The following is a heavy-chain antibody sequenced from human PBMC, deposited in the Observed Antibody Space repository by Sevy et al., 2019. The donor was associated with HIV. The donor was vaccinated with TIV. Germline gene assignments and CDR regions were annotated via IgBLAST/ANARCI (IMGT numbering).Heavy chain of an antibody. Sequence: EGSLRLSCAASGFTFSSYNMNWVRQAPGKGLEWVSSISSSSTYIYYADSVQGRFTISRDNAKNSLFLQMNSLRAEDTAVYHCARDFGPGIAAAPDLWGRGTLVTVSS. CDR3: ARDFGPGIAAAPDL. D-gene: IGHD6-13*01. CDR2: ISSSSTYI. CDR1: GFTFSSYN. V-gene: IGHV3-21*01. J-gene: IGHJ2*01.